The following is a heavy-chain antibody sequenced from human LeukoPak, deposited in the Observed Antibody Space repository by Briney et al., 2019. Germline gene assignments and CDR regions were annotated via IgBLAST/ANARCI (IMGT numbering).Heavy chain of an antibody. D-gene: IGHD3-3*01. Sequence: QPGRSLRLSCAASGFTFSDYAMHWVRQAPGKGPEWVAVLSYGGTNKYYADSVKGRFTISRDNSKNTMFLQMNSLRAEDTAVYHCARDRSGYANDAFDFWGQGTMVTVSS. CDR1: GFTFSDYA. CDR2: LSYGGTNK. J-gene: IGHJ3*01. V-gene: IGHV3-30-3*01. CDR3: ARDRSGYANDAFDF.